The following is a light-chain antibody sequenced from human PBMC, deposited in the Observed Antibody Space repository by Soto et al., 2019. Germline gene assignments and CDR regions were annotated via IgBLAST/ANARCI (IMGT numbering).Light chain of an antibody. CDR2: AAS. V-gene: IGKV1-39*01. CDR3: QQSYSTPPWT. CDR1: QNINNY. J-gene: IGKJ1*01. Sequence: DIQMTQSPSSLSASVGDRVTITCQASQNINNYLNWYQQKPGRAPKLLIYAASSLQSGVPSRFSGSGSGTDFTLTISSLQPEDFATYYCQQSYSTPPWTFGQGTKVEIK.